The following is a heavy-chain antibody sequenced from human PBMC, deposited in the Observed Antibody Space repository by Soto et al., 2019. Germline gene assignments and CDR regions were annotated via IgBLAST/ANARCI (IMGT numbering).Heavy chain of an antibody. CDR3: ARSDSSGKTRYYFDH. CDR2: IYSTEST. Sequence: SETLSLTCTVSGGSISSGSYYWSWIRQHPGKGLEWIGYIYSTESTNYNPSLKSRLSISVDMSASQFSLKLSSVTVADTVVYYCARSDSSGKTRYYFDHWGQGTLVTVSS. J-gene: IGHJ4*02. D-gene: IGHD3-22*01. V-gene: IGHV4-31*03. CDR1: GGSISSGSYY.